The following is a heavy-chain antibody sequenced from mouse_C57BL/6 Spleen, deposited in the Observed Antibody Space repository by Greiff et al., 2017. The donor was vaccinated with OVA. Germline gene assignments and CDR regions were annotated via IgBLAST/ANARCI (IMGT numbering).Heavy chain of an antibody. J-gene: IGHJ1*03. CDR3: ARRYYDYDEGYFDV. D-gene: IGHD2-4*01. V-gene: IGHV1-61*01. Sequence: QVQLQQSGAELVRPGSSVKLSCKASGYTFTSYWMDWVKQRPGQGLEWIGNIYPSDSETHYNQKFKDKATLTVDKSSSTAYMQLSSLTSEDSAVYYCARRYYDYDEGYFDVWGTGTTVTVSS. CDR2: IYPSDSET. CDR1: GYTFTSYW.